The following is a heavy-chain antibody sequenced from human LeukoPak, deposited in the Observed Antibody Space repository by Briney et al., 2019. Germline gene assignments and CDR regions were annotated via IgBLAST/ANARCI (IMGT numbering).Heavy chain of an antibody. V-gene: IGHV1-69*05. CDR3: ASSGDSSSWSAPFDY. CDR1: GGTFSSYA. D-gene: IGHD6-13*01. J-gene: IGHJ4*02. Sequence: GSSVKVSCKASGGTFSSYAISWVRQAPGQGLEWMGRIIPIFGTANYAQKLQGRVTITTDESTSTAYMELSSLRSEDTAVYYCASSGDSSSWSAPFDYWGQGTLVTVSS. CDR2: IIPIFGTA.